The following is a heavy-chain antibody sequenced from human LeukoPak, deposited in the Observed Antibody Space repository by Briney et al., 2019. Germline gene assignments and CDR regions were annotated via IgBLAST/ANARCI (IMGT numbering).Heavy chain of an antibody. V-gene: IGHV4-59*12. CDR1: GGSISSYY. Sequence: PSETLSLTCTVSGGSISSYYWSWIRQPPGKGLEWIGYIYYSGSTNYNPSLKSRVTISVDTSKNQFSLKLSSVTAADTAVYYCARRPGYSSGWYNQRGFDYWGQGTLVTVSS. CDR3: ARRPGYSSGWYNQRGFDY. D-gene: IGHD6-19*01. CDR2: IYYSGST. J-gene: IGHJ4*02.